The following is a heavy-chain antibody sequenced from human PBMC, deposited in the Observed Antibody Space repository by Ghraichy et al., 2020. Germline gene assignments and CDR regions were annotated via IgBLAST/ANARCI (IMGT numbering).Heavy chain of an antibody. V-gene: IGHV3-30-3*01. CDR2: ISYDGSNQ. Sequence: GGSLRLSCAASGFTFSTYAMHWVRQAPGKGLEWVAVISYDGSNQYYADSVKGRFTISRDNSKNTLHLQMNSLRAEDTAVYYCARDTCSGDSCYSAFEYWGQGNLVTVSS. CDR1: GFTFSTYA. D-gene: IGHD2-15*01. J-gene: IGHJ4*02. CDR3: ARDTCSGDSCYSAFEY.